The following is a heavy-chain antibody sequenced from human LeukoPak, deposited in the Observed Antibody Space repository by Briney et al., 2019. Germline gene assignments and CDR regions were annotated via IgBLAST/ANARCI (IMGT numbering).Heavy chain of an antibody. CDR2: ISSSSSYI. V-gene: IGHV3-21*01. J-gene: IGHJ4*02. CDR1: GFTFSSYS. CDR3: ARARDYGDYPPDY. D-gene: IGHD4-17*01. Sequence: GGSLRLSCAASGFTFSSYSMNWVRQAPGKGLEWVSSISSSSSYIYYADSVKGRFTIPRDNAKNSLYLQMNSLRAEDTAVYYCARARDYGDYPPDYWGQGTLVTVSS.